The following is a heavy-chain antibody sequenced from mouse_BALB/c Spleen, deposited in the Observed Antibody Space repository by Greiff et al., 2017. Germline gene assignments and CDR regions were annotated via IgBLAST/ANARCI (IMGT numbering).Heavy chain of an antibody. V-gene: IGHV5-17*02. D-gene: IGHD2-1*01. CDR3: ARSHYGNYDAMDY. Sequence: EVQLVESGGGLVQPGGSRKLSCAASGFTFSSFGMHWVRQAPEKGLEWVAYISSGSSTIYYADTVKGRFTISRDNPKNTLFLQMTSLRSEDTAMYYCARSHYGNYDAMDYWGQGTSVTVSS. CDR2: ISSGSSTI. CDR1: GFTFSSFG. J-gene: IGHJ4*01.